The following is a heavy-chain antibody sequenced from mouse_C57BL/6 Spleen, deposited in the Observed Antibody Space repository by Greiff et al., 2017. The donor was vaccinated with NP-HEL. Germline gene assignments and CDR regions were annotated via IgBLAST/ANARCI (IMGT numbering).Heavy chain of an antibody. Sequence: VQLQQPGAELVRPGSSVKLSCKASGYTFTSYWMHWVKQRPIQGLEWIGNIDPSDSETHYNQKFKDKATLTVDKSSSTAYMQLSSLTSEDSAVYYCARGGMVTTDGYYFDYWGQGTTLTVSS. J-gene: IGHJ2*01. V-gene: IGHV1-52*01. CDR2: IDPSDSET. CDR3: ARGGMVTTDGYYFDY. CDR1: GYTFTSYW. D-gene: IGHD2-2*01.